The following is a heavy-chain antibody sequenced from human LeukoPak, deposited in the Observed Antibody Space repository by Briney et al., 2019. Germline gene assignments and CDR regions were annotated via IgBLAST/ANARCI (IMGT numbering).Heavy chain of an antibody. CDR2: ISWNSGSI. V-gene: IGHV3-9*01. CDR1: GFTFSSYW. J-gene: IGHJ6*02. Sequence: PGGSLRLSCAASGFTFSSYWMSWVRQAPGKGLEWVSGISWNSGSIGYADSVKGRFTISRDNAKNSLYLQMNSLRAEDTALYYCAKSRGGYYNYYYYGMDVWGQGTTVTVSS. D-gene: IGHD3-22*01. CDR3: AKSRGGYYNYYYYGMDV.